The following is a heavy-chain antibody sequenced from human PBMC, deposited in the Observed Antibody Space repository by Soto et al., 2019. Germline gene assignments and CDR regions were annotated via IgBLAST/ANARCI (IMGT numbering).Heavy chain of an antibody. CDR2: IYYSGST. V-gene: IGHV4-39*01. Sequence: QLQLQESGPGLVKPSETLSLTCTVSVGSISSSSYYWGWIRQPPGKGLEWIGSIYYSGSTYYNPSLKSRVSISVDTSTNPFSLKLSSVTAADTAVYYCARQDSSGYYYFQHWGQGTLVTVSS. CDR1: VGSISSSSYY. D-gene: IGHD3-22*01. J-gene: IGHJ1*01. CDR3: ARQDSSGYYYFQH.